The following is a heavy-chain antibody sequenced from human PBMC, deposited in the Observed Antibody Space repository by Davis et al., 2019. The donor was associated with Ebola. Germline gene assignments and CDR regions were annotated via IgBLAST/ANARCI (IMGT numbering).Heavy chain of an antibody. D-gene: IGHD5-24*01. CDR1: GNSFTSRW. V-gene: IGHV5-51*01. Sequence: KISCKDSGNSFTSRWIGWVRQMPGKGLEWMGLIYPDDSDTRYSPSFQGQVTISADKSISTAYLQWSSLKASDTAMYYCARGTDGYNPGGYFDSWGQGTLVTVSS. J-gene: IGHJ4*02. CDR3: ARGTDGYNPGGYFDS. CDR2: IYPDDSDT.